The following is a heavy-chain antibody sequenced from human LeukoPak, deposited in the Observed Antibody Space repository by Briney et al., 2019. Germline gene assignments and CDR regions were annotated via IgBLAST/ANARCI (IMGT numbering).Heavy chain of an antibody. J-gene: IGHJ4*02. Sequence: GGSLRLFCVVSGLTFRSHAMHWVRQAPGKGLEWVAVISHLGSNKYYGDSVRGRFTISRDNSKNILYLQMNGLAPEDTALYYCATSAVAAPGDYWGQGTPVTVS. CDR2: ISHLGSNK. CDR1: GLTFRSHA. D-gene: IGHD6-19*01. CDR3: ATSAVAAPGDY. V-gene: IGHV3-30*04.